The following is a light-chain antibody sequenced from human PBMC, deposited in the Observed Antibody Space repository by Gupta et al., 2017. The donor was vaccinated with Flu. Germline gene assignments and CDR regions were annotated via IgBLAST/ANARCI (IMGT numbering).Light chain of an antibody. J-gene: IGKJ3*01. CDR1: QSIRNW. CDR2: KAT. Sequence: DRVTITCRASQSIRNWLAWWHQKPGQAPRLLINKATNLESGVPSRFSGSDSGTEFILTINNLQPDDLGIYYCQHYNSYTEFVFGPGTKVDL. CDR3: QHYNSYTEFV. V-gene: IGKV1-5*03.